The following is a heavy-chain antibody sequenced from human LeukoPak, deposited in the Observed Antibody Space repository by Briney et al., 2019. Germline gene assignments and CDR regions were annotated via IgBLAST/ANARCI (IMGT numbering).Heavy chain of an antibody. D-gene: IGHD3-10*01. V-gene: IGHV4-39*07. CDR3: AREITVVRGLIYN. CDR2: IYYSGSS. Sequence: PSETLSLTCTVSGASVSSSSFYWGWIRQSPGKGLEWIGTIYYSGSSYYNPSLKSRVTISSDTSKNQFSLNLTSVTAADTAVYYCAREITVVRGLIYNWGQGIQVTVSS. J-gene: IGHJ4*02. CDR1: GASVSSSSFY.